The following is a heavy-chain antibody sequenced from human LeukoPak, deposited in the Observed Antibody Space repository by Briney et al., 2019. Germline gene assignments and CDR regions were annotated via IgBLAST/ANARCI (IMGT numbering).Heavy chain of an antibody. CDR2: IYDSGST. V-gene: IGHV4-59*01. J-gene: IGHJ4*02. CDR1: GGSISSYY. Sequence: PSETLSLTCTVSGGSISSYYWSWIRPPPGKGLEWIGNIYDSGSTNYNPSLKSRLTISVDTSKNQCSLKLSSVTAADTAVYYCARKSISGSSLSYFDYWGQGTLVNVSS. D-gene: IGHD1-20*01. CDR3: ARKSISGSSLSYFDY.